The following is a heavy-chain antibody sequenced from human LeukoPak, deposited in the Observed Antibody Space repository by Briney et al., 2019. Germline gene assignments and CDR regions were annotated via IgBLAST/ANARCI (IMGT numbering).Heavy chain of an antibody. Sequence: GGSLRLSCAASGFTFSSYSMNWVRQAPGKGLEWVSSISSSSSYIYYADSVKGRFTISRDNAKNSLYLQMNSLRAEDTAVYYCARVGPAADYYYYYYMDVWGKGTTVTVSS. CDR2: ISSSSSYI. CDR1: GFTFSSYS. CDR3: ARVGPAADYYYYYYMDV. D-gene: IGHD2-2*01. V-gene: IGHV3-21*01. J-gene: IGHJ6*03.